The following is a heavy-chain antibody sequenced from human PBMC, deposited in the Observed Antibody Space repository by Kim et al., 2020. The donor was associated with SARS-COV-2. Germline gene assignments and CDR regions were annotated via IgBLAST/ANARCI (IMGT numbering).Heavy chain of an antibody. CDR1: GGSISSGGYY. D-gene: IGHD6-19*01. J-gene: IGHJ6*02. CDR2: IYYSGST. V-gene: IGHV4-31*03. Sequence: SETLSLTCTVSGGSISSGGYYWSWIRQHPGKGLEWIGYIYYSGSTYYNPSLKSRVTISVDTSKNQFSLKLSSVTAADTAVYYCARTPIAVAGMAYYYYGMDVWGQGTTVTVSS. CDR3: ARTPIAVAGMAYYYYGMDV.